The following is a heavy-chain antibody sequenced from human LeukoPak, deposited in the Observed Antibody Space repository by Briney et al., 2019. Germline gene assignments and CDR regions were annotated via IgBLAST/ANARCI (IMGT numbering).Heavy chain of an antibody. CDR3: ANIDGGWHGPLAPPPSSNY. CDR1: GFTFSSYG. V-gene: IGHV3-30*02. Sequence: GGSLRLSCAASGFTFSSYGVHWVRQAPGKGLEWVACIRYDGSNKYYADSVKGRFTISRDNSKNTLYLQMNSLRAEDTAVYYCANIDGGWHGPLAPPPSSNYWGQGTLVTVSS. D-gene: IGHD6-19*01. J-gene: IGHJ4*02. CDR2: IRYDGSNK.